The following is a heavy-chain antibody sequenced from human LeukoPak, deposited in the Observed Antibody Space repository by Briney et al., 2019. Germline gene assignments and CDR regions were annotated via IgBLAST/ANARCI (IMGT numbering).Heavy chain of an antibody. J-gene: IGHJ4*02. V-gene: IGHV3-23*01. D-gene: IGHD3-10*01. Sequence: GGSLRLSCAASGFTFSSYAMSWVRQAPGKGPEWVSAISGSGGSTYYADSVKGRFTISRDNSKNTLYLQMNSLRAEDTAVYYCAKGDSVWFGGFDYWGQGTLVTVSS. CDR3: AKGDSVWFGGFDY. CDR2: ISGSGGST. CDR1: GFTFSSYA.